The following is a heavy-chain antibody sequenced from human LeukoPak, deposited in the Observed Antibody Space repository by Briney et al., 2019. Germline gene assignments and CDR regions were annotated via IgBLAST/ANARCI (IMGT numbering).Heavy chain of an antibody. J-gene: IGHJ4*02. CDR1: GFTFSSYA. D-gene: IGHD2-2*01. V-gene: IGHV3-30-3*01. Sequence: GGSLRLSCAASGFTFSSYAMHWVRQAPGKGLEWVAVISYDGSNKYYADSVKGRFTISRDNSKNTLYLQMNSLRAEDTAVYYCAKDWEDIVVVPAADDFDYWGQGTLVTVSS. CDR3: AKDWEDIVVVPAADDFDY. CDR2: ISYDGSNK.